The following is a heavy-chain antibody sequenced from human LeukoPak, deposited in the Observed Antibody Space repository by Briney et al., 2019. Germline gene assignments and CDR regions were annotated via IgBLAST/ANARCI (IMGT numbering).Heavy chain of an antibody. Sequence: GGSLRLSCAASGFTFSSYAMSWVRQAPGKGLEWVSAISGSGGSTYYADSVKGRFTISRDNSKNTLYLQMNSLRAEDTAVYHCAKDYYYDSSGYSPHWGQGTLVTVSS. CDR2: ISGSGGST. CDR3: AKDYYYDSSGYSPH. V-gene: IGHV3-23*01. CDR1: GFTFSSYA. D-gene: IGHD3-22*01. J-gene: IGHJ4*02.